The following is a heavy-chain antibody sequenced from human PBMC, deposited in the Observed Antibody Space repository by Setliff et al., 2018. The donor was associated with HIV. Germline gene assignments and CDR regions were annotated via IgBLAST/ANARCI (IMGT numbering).Heavy chain of an antibody. CDR2: IYISGTT. CDR1: GGSISTSY. J-gene: IGHJ3*02. D-gene: IGHD2-15*01. CDR3: AREHCSGGSCNGFDI. V-gene: IGHV4-4*09. Sequence: PSETLSLTCPVSGGSISTSYWNWIRQPPGKGLEWMAYIYISGTTNYNPSLKSRVTISLDTSRNQFSLKLGSVTAADTAMYYCAREHCSGGSCNGFDIWGQGTMVTVSS.